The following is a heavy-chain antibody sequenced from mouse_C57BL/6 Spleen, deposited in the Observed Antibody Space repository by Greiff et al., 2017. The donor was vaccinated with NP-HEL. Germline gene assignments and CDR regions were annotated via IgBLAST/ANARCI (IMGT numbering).Heavy chain of an antibody. Sequence: QVQLQQPGAELVKPGASVKLSCKASGYTFTSYWMHWVKQRPGRGLEWIGRIDPNSGGTKYNEKFKSKATLTVDKPSSTAYMQLSSLTSEDSAVYYCAREALRRRGWFAYWGQGTLVTVSA. V-gene: IGHV1-72*01. CDR3: AREALRRRGWFAY. CDR2: IDPNSGGT. CDR1: GYTFTSYW. J-gene: IGHJ3*01. D-gene: IGHD1-2*01.